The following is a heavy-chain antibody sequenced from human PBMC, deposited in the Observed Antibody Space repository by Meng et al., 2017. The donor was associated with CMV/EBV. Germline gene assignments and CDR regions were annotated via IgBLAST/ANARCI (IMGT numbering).Heavy chain of an antibody. Sequence: ASVKVSCKAPRNFFTRHAITWVRQAPGQGLEWMGWISADNQNTNLIQKFQGRITLTTDTSTSTAYMELRSLRSDGTAVYYCARGGDYGDFHDPFDYWGQGTLVTVSS. V-gene: IGHV1-18*01. CDR2: ISADNQNT. D-gene: IGHD4-17*01. J-gene: IGHJ4*02. CDR3: ARGGDYGDFHDPFDY. CDR1: RNFFTRHA.